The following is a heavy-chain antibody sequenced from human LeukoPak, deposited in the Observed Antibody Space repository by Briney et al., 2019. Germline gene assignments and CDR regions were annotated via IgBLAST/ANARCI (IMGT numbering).Heavy chain of an antibody. D-gene: IGHD3-10*01. Sequence: GGSLRLSCAASGFSFSVYEIHWVRQAPGKGLEWISDISSSGSTTYYADSVKGRFTISRDNAKNSLYLQMNSLRAEDTAVYYCARGNYYGSGSNDYWGQGTLVTVYS. CDR2: ISSSGSTT. V-gene: IGHV3-48*03. CDR3: ARGNYYGSGSNDY. J-gene: IGHJ4*02. CDR1: GFSFSVYE.